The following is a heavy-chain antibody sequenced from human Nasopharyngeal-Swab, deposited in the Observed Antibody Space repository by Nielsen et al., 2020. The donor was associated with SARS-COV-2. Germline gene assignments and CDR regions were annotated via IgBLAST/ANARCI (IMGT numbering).Heavy chain of an antibody. D-gene: IGHD3-22*01. CDR2: ISGSGGST. CDR3: ARGAYDSSGYFWDY. J-gene: IGHJ4*02. Sequence: WICQPPGKGLEWVSAISGSGGSTYSADSMKGRVTISRDNSKNTLYLQMNSLRAEDTAVYYCARGAYDSSGYFWDYWGQGTLVTVSS. V-gene: IGHV3-23*01.